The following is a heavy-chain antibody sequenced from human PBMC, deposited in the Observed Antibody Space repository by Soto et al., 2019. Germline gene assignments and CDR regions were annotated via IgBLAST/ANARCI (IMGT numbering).Heavy chain of an antibody. CDR3: AREAVVGATTNDY. Sequence: SGKVSCKASVYTFTSYGISWVRQAPGQGLEWMGWISAYNGNTNYAQKLQGRVTMTTETSTSTAYMELRSLRSDDTAVYYCAREAVVGATTNDYWGQGTLVTASS. D-gene: IGHD1-26*01. CDR1: VYTFTSYG. V-gene: IGHV1-18*04. CDR2: ISAYNGNT. J-gene: IGHJ4*02.